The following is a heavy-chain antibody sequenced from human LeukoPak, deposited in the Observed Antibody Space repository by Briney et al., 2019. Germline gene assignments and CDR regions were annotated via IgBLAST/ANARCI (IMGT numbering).Heavy chain of an antibody. CDR2: INHSGST. J-gene: IGHJ4*02. V-gene: IGHV4-34*01. CDR3: AGTPVVTQEGFNY. Sequence: ASETLSLTCAVYGGSFSGYYLSWIRQPPGKGLEWIGEINHSGSTNYNPSLKSRVTISVDTSKNQFSLKLSSVTAADTAVYYCAGTPVVTQEGFNYWGQGSLVTVSS. D-gene: IGHD4-23*01. CDR1: GGSFSGYY.